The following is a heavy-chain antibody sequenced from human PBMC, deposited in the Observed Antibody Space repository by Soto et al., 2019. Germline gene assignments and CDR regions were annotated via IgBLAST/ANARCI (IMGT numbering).Heavy chain of an antibody. J-gene: IGHJ4*02. Sequence: QVPLVESGGGVVQPGRSLRLSCAASGFTFSSYGMHWVRQAPGKGLEWVAVISYDGSNKYYADSVKGRFTISRDNSKNTLYLQMNSLRAEDTAVYYCAKDACSGGSCYSSFDYWGQGTLVTVSS. CDR2: ISYDGSNK. CDR3: AKDACSGGSCYSSFDY. D-gene: IGHD2-15*01. CDR1: GFTFSSYG. V-gene: IGHV3-30*18.